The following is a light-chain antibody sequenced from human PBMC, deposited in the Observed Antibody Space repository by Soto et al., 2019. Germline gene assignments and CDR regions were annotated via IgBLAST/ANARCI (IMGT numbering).Light chain of an antibody. V-gene: IGKV3-20*01. CDR1: QTVRNNY. CDR3: QQFSSYPLT. Sequence: EFVLTQSPGTLSLSPGERATLSCRASQTVRNNYLAWYQQKPGQAPRLLIYDASSRATGIPDRFSGGGSGTDFTLTISRLEPEDFAVYYCQQFSSYPLTFGGETKVDTK. CDR2: DAS. J-gene: IGKJ4*01.